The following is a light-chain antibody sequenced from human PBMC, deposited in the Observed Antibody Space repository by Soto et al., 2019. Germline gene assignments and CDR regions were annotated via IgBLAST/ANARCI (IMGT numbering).Light chain of an antibody. CDR3: QQYNSYPLT. J-gene: IGKJ4*01. Sequence: DIQMTQSPSTLSASVLDRVTITCLASQSISSWLAWYQQKPGKAPKLLIYKASSLESGVPSRFSGSGSGTEFTLTISSLQPDDFATYYCQQYNSYPLTFGGGTK. CDR2: KAS. V-gene: IGKV1-5*03. CDR1: QSISSW.